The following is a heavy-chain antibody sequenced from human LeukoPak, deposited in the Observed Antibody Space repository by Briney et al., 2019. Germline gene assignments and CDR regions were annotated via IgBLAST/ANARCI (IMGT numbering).Heavy chain of an antibody. CDR2: INPSGGST. Sequence: ASVKVSCKASGYTFTSYYMHWVRQAPGQGLEWMGIINPSGGSTGYAQKFQGRVTMTRDTSTSTVYMELSSLRSEDTAVYYCARDEGSGTARYYFDYWGQGTLVTVSS. CDR1: GYTFTSYY. V-gene: IGHV1-46*01. D-gene: IGHD5-18*01. CDR3: ARDEGSGTARYYFDY. J-gene: IGHJ4*02.